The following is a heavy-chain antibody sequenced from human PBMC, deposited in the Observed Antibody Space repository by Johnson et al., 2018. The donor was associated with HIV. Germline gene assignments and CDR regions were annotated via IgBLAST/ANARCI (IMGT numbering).Heavy chain of an antibody. CDR1: GFTFSDYY. J-gene: IGHJ3*02. CDR2: IYSDGSDT. CDR3: ARKQWLEIPSDAFDI. D-gene: IGHD6-19*01. V-gene: IGHV3-74*03. Sequence: VQLVESGGGLVKPGGSLRLSCAASGFTFSDYYMSWIRQAPGKGLVWVARIYSDGSDTAYADSVKGRFTISRDNAKRTLYLQMNSLRAEYTAVYYCARKQWLEIPSDAFDIWGQGTMVTVSS.